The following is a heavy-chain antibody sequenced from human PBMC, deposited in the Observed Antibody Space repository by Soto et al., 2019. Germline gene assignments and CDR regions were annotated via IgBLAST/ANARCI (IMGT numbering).Heavy chain of an antibody. Sequence: SSGRVSCKASLGTFSNYDISCVGKAFGKGLEWMGGIIPIFGTANYAQKVQARVTITADKSTSTAYMELRSLRSEDTAVYYCARDRVRYNWIDSFYYYYGMYGWG. D-gene: IGHD1-20*01. J-gene: IGHJ6*01. CDR2: IIPIFGTA. CDR1: LGTFSNYD. V-gene: IGHV1-69*06. CDR3: ARDRVRYNWIDSFYYYYGMYG.